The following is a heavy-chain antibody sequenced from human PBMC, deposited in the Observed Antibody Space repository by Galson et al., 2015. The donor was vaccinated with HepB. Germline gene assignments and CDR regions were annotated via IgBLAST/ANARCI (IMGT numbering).Heavy chain of an antibody. V-gene: IGHV3-23*01. CDR3: AKGNSDGDYGYFDL. D-gene: IGHD4-17*01. J-gene: IGHJ2*01. CDR2: ISGSGGST. CDR1: GFTFSSYA. Sequence: SLRLSCAASGFTFSSYAMRWVRQAPGKGLEWVSAISGSGGSTYYADSVKGRFTISRDNSKNTLYLQMNSLRAEDTAVYYCAKGNSDGDYGYFDLWGRGTLVTVSS.